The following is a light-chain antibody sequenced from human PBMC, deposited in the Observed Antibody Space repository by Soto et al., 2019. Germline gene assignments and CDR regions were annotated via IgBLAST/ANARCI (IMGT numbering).Light chain of an antibody. CDR2: AAS. J-gene: IGKJ4*01. CDR3: LSHNSYPLP. Sequence: DIQMTQSPSSLSASVGDRVTITCRASQGIRNELGWYQQKPGKAPKRLIYAASSLQIGVPSRFSSSGSGTELDLTVTILQPAPLETNFYLSHNSYPLPFGEGTKVDIK. V-gene: IGKV1-17*01. CDR1: QGIRNE.